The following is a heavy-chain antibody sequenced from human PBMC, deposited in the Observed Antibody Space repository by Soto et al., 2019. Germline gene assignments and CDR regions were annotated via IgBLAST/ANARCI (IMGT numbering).Heavy chain of an antibody. J-gene: IGHJ6*02. CDR2: IYPGDSDT. V-gene: IGHV5-51*01. D-gene: IGHD6-19*01. Sequence: GESLKISCKGSGYSFTSYWIGWVRQMPGKGLEWMGIIYPGDSDTRYSPSFQGQVTISADKSIRTAYLQWSSLKASDPAMYYCARAYSSGGAYYYGMDVWGQGTTVTVSS. CDR1: GYSFTSYW. CDR3: ARAYSSGGAYYYGMDV.